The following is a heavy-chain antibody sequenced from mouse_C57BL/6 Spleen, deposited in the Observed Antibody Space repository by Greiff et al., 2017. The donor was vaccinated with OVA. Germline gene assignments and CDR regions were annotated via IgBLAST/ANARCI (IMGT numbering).Heavy chain of an antibody. CDR1: GYTFTSYW. D-gene: IGHD2-5*01. Sequence: QVQLQQPGAELVKPGASVKLSCKASGYTFTSYWMHWVKQRPGQGLEWIGMIHPNSGSTNYNEKFKSKATLTVDKSSSTAYIQLSSLTSEDSAVYYCARPDYSNSYSMDYWGQGTSVTVSS. CDR2: IHPNSGST. J-gene: IGHJ4*01. CDR3: ARPDYSNSYSMDY. V-gene: IGHV1-64*01.